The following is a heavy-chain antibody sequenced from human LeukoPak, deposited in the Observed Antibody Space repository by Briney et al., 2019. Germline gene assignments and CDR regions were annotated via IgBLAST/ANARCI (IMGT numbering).Heavy chain of an antibody. Sequence: PGGSLRLSCAASGFTFSSYGMSWVRQAPGKGLEGVSTISGSGGSTYNGDSVKGRFTISRDNSKNTLYLQMNSLRADDTAVYYCAKVGGNNWRFDYWGQGTLVTVSS. CDR2: ISGSGGST. V-gene: IGHV3-23*01. J-gene: IGHJ4*02. CDR1: GFTFSSYG. CDR3: AKVGGNNWRFDY. D-gene: IGHD5-24*01.